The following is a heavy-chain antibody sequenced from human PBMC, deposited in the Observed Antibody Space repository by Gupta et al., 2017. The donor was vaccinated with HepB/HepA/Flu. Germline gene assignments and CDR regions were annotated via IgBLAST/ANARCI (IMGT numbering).Heavy chain of an antibody. CDR2: INSDGSST. CDR1: GFTVSSYW. V-gene: IGHV3-74*01. Sequence: EVQLVESGGGLVQPGGSLRLSCAASGFTVSSYWMHWVRQAPGKGLVWVSRINSDGSSTNCADSVKGRFTISRDNAKNTLFLQMNGLSAEDTAVYYCASTVAGTRNAFDIWGQGTMVTVSS. J-gene: IGHJ3*02. CDR3: ASTVAGTRNAFDI. D-gene: IGHD6-19*01.